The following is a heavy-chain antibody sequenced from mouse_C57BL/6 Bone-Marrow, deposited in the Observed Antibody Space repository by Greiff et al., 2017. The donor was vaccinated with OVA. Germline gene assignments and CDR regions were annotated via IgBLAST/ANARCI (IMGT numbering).Heavy chain of an antibody. Sequence: QVQLQQSGAELVKPGASVKMSCKASGYTFTSYWITWVKQRPGQGLEWIGDIYPGSGSTNYNEKFKSKATLTVDTSSSTAYMQLSSLTSEDAAVYYGARGYYGSNFDVWGTGTTVTVSS. J-gene: IGHJ1*03. V-gene: IGHV1-55*01. CDR1: GYTFTSYW. CDR3: ARGYYGSNFDV. CDR2: IYPGSGST. D-gene: IGHD1-1*01.